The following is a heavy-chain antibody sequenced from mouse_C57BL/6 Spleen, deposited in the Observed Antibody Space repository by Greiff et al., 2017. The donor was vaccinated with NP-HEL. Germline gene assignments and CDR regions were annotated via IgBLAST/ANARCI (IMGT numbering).Heavy chain of an antibody. CDR1: GYSITSGYY. D-gene: IGHD4-1*01. CDR3: AREGLGSIFDY. CDR2: ISYDGSN. J-gene: IGHJ2*01. V-gene: IGHV3-6*01. Sequence: VQLKESGPGLVKPSQSLSLTCSVTGYSITSGYYWNWIRQFPGNKLEWMGYISYDGSNNYNPSLKNRISITRDTSKNQFFLKLNSVTTEDTATYYCAREGLGSIFDYWGQGTTLTVSS.